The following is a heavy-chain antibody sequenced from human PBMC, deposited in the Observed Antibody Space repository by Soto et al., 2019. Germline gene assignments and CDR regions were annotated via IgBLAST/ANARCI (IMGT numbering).Heavy chain of an antibody. V-gene: IGHV1-69*01. CDR3: ARSQGGSSSLDIYYYYYSGMDV. J-gene: IGHJ6*02. Sequence: QVQLVQSGAEVKKPGSSVKVSCKAPGGTFSSYAISWVRQAPGQGLEWMGGIIPIFGTAKYAQKFQGRFTITADESKSTGYMELSSLRSEDTAVYYCARSQGGSSSLDIYYYYYSGMDVWGQATTVTVSS. CDR2: IIPIFGTA. D-gene: IGHD2-15*01. CDR1: GGTFSSYA.